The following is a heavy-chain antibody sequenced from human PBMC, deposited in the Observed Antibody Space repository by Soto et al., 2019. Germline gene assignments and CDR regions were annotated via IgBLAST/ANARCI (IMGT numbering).Heavy chain of an antibody. D-gene: IGHD6-13*01. CDR1: GGSISSYY. Sequence: NPSETLSLTCTVSGGSISSYYWSWIRQPPGKGLEWIGYIYYSGSTNYNPSLKSRVTISVDTSKNQFSLKLSSVTAADTAVYYCARDSSGNSSSWYLGYYGMDVWGQGTTVTVSS. CDR2: IYYSGST. CDR3: ARDSSGNSSSWYLGYYGMDV. J-gene: IGHJ6*02. V-gene: IGHV4-59*01.